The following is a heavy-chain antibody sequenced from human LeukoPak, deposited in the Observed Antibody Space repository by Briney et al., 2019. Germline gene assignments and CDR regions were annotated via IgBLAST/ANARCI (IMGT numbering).Heavy chain of an antibody. Sequence: PSETLSLTCTVSGGSISSYYWSWIRQPPGKGLEWIGYIYYSGSTNYSPSLKSRVTISVDTSKNQFSLKLSSVTAADTAVYYCARDSSDYGGGIDYWGQGTLVTVSS. CDR3: ARDSSDYGGGIDY. J-gene: IGHJ4*02. V-gene: IGHV4-59*01. CDR1: GGSISSYY. CDR2: IYYSGST. D-gene: IGHD4-17*01.